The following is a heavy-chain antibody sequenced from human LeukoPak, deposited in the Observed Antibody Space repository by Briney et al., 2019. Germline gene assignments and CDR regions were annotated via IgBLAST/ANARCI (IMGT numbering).Heavy chain of an antibody. V-gene: IGHV3-53*01. CDR3: ARGWSAAAGNAPYYFDS. CDR2: IYSGGTT. Sequence: GGSLRLSCAASGFTVSNNYVSWVRQAPGKGLEWVSIIYSGGTTYYADSVKGRFTISRDNSKNTLYLQMNSLRADDTAVYYCARGWSAAAGNAPYYFDSWGQGTLVTVSS. J-gene: IGHJ4*02. D-gene: IGHD6-13*01. CDR1: GFTVSNNY.